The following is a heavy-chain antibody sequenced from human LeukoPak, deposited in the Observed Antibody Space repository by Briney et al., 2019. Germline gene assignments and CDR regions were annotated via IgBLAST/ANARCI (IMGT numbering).Heavy chain of an antibody. CDR1: GFTFSSYW. Sequence: PGGSLRLSCAASGFTFSSYWMTWVRQAPGKGLEWVANINQDGSEKYYVDSVKGRFTISRDNAKNSLYPQMNSLRAEDTAVYYCARVVADYDILFDYWGQGSLVTVSS. V-gene: IGHV3-7*03. CDR3: ARVVADYDILFDY. D-gene: IGHD3-9*01. CDR2: INQDGSEK. J-gene: IGHJ4*02.